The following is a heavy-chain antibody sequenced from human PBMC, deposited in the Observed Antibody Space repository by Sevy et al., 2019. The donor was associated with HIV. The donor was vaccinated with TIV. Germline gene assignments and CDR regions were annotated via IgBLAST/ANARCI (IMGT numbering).Heavy chain of an antibody. CDR2: IYYRGST. CDR3: ARARVTYYDFWSGYYTYYYYGMDV. Sequence: SESLSLTCTVSGGSISSYYWSWIRQPPGKGLEWIGYIYYRGSTNYNPSLKSRVTISVDTSKNQFSLKLSSVTAADTAVYYCARARVTYYDFWSGYYTYYYYGMDVWGQGTTVTVSS. CDR1: GGSISSYY. V-gene: IGHV4-59*01. D-gene: IGHD3-3*01. J-gene: IGHJ6*02.